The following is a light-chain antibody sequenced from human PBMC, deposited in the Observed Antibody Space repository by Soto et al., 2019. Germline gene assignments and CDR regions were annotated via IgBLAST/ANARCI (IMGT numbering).Light chain of an antibody. J-gene: IGKJ1*01. CDR3: HQYGTSPQT. V-gene: IGKV3-20*01. Sequence: EVVLTQSPGTVSLSPGERATLSCRASQSVSSSYLAWYQHKRGQAPRLLMYGASSRATGVPDRFSGWGSGTDFTLTISRLEPEDFAVYYCHQYGTSPQTFGQGTKVHIK. CDR2: GAS. CDR1: QSVSSSY.